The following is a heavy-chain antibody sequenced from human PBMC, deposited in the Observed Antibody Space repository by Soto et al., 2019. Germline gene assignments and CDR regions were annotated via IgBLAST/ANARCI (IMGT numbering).Heavy chain of an antibody. Sequence: ESGGGLVQPGGSLRLSCAASGFTFSTYRLNWVRQAPGKGLEWVSYISSGSGTIYYADSVKGRFTISRDNAKNSLYLQMNSLRDEDTAVHYCARDYSNYPHCYCGMDVWGQGATVTVSS. CDR3: ARDYSNYPHCYCGMDV. CDR1: GFTFSTYR. V-gene: IGHV3-48*02. CDR2: ISSGSGTI. D-gene: IGHD4-4*01. J-gene: IGHJ6*02.